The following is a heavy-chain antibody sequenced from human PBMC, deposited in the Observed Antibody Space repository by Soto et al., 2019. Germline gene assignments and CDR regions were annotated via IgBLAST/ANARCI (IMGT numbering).Heavy chain of an antibody. CDR1: GGTFSSSA. J-gene: IGHJ6*02. CDR3: AGDKDRLQLGANYCYVMDV. D-gene: IGHD5-12*01. CDR2: NMPIFRTA. Sequence: QVQLVQSGAEVKKPGSSLKVSCKASGGTFSSSAFSWVRQAPGQGLEWMGGNMPIFRTADYAQKFQGRVTINAYESTNTVYMELMSLRSEDTGVYYCAGDKDRLQLGANYCYVMDVWGQGTTVNVSS. V-gene: IGHV1-69*12.